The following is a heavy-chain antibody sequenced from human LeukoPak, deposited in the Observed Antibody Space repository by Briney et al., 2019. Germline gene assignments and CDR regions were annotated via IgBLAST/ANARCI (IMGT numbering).Heavy chain of an antibody. Sequence: GGSLRLSCAASGFTFSSYSMNSVCQGPGKGLEWVSSISSSSSYIYYADSVKGRFTISRDNAKNSLYLQMNILRAEDTAVYYSARGNYDSSGYYRNSMYYFDSWGQGTLVTVSS. D-gene: IGHD3-22*01. CDR3: ARGNYDSSGYYRNSMYYFDS. J-gene: IGHJ4*02. V-gene: IGHV3-21*01. CDR2: ISSSSSYI. CDR1: GFTFSSYS.